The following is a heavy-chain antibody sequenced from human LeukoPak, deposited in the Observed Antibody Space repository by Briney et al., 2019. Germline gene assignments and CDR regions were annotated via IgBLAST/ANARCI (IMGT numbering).Heavy chain of an antibody. CDR3: VRDGRVGATGTLLDL. CDR2: INRDGTTT. D-gene: IGHD1-1*01. Sequence: GGSLRVSCAASGFTFSSHWMNWVRQAPGREMAWVSRINRDGTTTEYADSVKGRFTISRDNAKNTLYLQMNSLGVDDTAFYYCVRDGRVGATGTLLDLWGQGTLVTVSS. CDR1: GFTFSSHW. J-gene: IGHJ5*02. V-gene: IGHV3-74*03.